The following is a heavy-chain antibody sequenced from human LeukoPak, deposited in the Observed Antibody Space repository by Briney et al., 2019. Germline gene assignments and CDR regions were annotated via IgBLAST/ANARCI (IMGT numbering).Heavy chain of an antibody. CDR1: GYTFTSYG. V-gene: IGHV1-18*01. J-gene: IGHJ4*02. CDR2: ISAYNGNT. CDR3: ARDGSYYDSSGYYWAYYFDY. Sequence: ASVKASCKASGYTFTSYGISWVRQAPGQGLEWMGWISAYNGNTNYAQKLQGRVTMTTDTSTSTAYMELRSLRSDDTAVYYCARDGSYYDSSGYYWAYYFDYWGQGTLVTVSS. D-gene: IGHD3-22*01.